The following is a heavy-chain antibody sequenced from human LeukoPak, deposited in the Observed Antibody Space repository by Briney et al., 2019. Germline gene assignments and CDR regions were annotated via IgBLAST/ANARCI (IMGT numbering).Heavy chain of an antibody. CDR1: GYSFTTYW. J-gene: IGHJ2*01. V-gene: IGHV5-51*01. Sequence: GESLKISCKGSGYSFTTYWVAWVRQMPGKGLEWMGIIYPGDSDTKYSPSFQGQVTISADKSINIAYLQWSSLKASDTAMYYCARRVVNNRNWYFNLWGRGTLVTVSS. D-gene: IGHD4-23*01. CDR3: ARRVVNNRNWYFNL. CDR2: IYPGDSDT.